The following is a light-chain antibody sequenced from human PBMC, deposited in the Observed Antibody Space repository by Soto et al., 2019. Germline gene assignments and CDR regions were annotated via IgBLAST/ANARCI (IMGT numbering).Light chain of an antibody. J-gene: IGLJ1*01. V-gene: IGLV2-14*01. CDR1: SSDVGGYNY. CDR2: EVS. CDR3: SSYTSSSTYV. Sequence: QSALTQPASVSGSPGQSITISCTGTSSDVGGYNYASWYQQHPGKAPKLMIYEVSNRPSGVSNRCSGSKSGNTASLTISGLQAEDEADYYCSSYTSSSTYVFGTGTKFTVL.